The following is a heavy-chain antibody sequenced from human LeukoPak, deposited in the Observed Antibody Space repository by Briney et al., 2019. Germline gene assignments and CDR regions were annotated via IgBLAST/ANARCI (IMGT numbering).Heavy chain of an antibody. D-gene: IGHD3-16*01. CDR1: GGSTCSDY. V-gene: IGHV4-59*08. J-gene: IGHJ2*01. CDR2: VYNSGDT. CDR3: ARLKLGAYFDL. Sequence: PSETLSLTCTVSGGSTCSDYWSWIRQSPGKGLEWVGYVYNSGDTGKNPSLKSRVTILLDTSKNQCSLKLTSVSAADTAVYYCARLKLGAYFDLWGRGTLVTVSS.